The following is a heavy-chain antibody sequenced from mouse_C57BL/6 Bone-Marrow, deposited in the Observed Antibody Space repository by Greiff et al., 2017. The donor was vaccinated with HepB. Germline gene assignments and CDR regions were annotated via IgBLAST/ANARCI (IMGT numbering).Heavy chain of an antibody. CDR3: ARKGGYDYDGY. Sequence: VQLVESGAELARPGASVKLSCKASGYTFTSYGISWVKQRTGQGLEWIGEIYPRSGNTYYNEKFKGKATLTADKSSSTAYMELRSLTSEDSAVYFCARKGGYDYDGYWGQGTLVTVSA. CDR2: IYPRSGNT. CDR1: GYTFTSYG. J-gene: IGHJ3*01. V-gene: IGHV1-81*01. D-gene: IGHD2-4*01.